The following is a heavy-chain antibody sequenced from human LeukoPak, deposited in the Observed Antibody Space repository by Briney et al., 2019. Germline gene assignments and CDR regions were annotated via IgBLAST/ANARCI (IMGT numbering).Heavy chain of an antibody. CDR3: ASPKYYYDSSGYYYDPFDY. J-gene: IGHJ4*02. CDR2: IIPIFGTA. D-gene: IGHD3-22*01. CDR1: GGTFSSYA. Sequence: GASMKVSCKASGGTFSSYAISWVRQAPGQGLEWMGWIIPIFGTANYAQKFQGRVTITTDESTSTAYMELSSVRSEDTAVYYCASPKYYYDSSGYYYDPFDYWGQGTLVTVSS. V-gene: IGHV1-69*05.